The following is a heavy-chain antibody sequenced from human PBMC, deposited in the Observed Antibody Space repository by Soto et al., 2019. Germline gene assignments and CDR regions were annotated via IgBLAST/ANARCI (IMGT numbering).Heavy chain of an antibody. CDR1: GFTFSTYS. J-gene: IGHJ6*02. CDR3: ATYTGSYYNYGMDV. Sequence: PGGSLRLSCAASGFTFSTYSMNWVRQAPGKGLEWVSSISSGSSYIYYADSVKGRFTISRDNAHNSLYLQMNSLRAEDTAVYYCATYTGSYYNYGMDVWGQGTTVTVSS. D-gene: IGHD5-12*01. CDR2: ISSGSSYI. V-gene: IGHV3-21*01.